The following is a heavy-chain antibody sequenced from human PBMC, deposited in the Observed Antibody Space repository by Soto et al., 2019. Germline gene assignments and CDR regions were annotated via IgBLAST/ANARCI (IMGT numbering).Heavy chain of an antibody. J-gene: IGHJ4*02. CDR2: TYYRSKWYS. V-gene: IGHV6-1*01. Sequence: SQTLSLTCAISGDSVSGNSAAWNWIRQSPSRGLEWLGRTYYRSKWYSDYAVSVKSRITVTPDTSKNQFSLHLKSVTPEDTAVYYXAREFPYYESSDSYFDFWGQGALVTVSS. CDR3: AREFPYYESSDSYFDF. D-gene: IGHD3-22*01. CDR1: GDSVSGNSAA.